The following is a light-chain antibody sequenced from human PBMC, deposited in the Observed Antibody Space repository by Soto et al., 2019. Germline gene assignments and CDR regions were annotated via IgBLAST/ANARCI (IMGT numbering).Light chain of an antibody. V-gene: IGLV2-14*03. CDR3: SSYTSTSTRV. CDR2: DVS. J-gene: IGLJ1*01. Sequence: QSALTQPASVSGSPGQSITISCTGTSSDIGDYNFVSWYQHHPGKAPKLIIYDVSNRPSGVSNRFSGSKSGNTASLTISRLQAEDEADYYCSSYTSTSTRVFGTGTKLTVL. CDR1: SSDIGDYNF.